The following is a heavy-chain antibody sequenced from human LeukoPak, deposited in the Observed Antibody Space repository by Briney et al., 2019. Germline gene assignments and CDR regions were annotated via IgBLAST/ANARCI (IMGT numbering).Heavy chain of an antibody. CDR3: AKWKASENAFDI. CDR1: GDSISYYY. D-gene: IGHD1-1*01. V-gene: IGHV4-59*12. Sequence: PSETLSLTCTVSGDSISYYYWNWIRQPPGKGLEWIGYIHYTGNNNYNPSLKSRVTMSVDTSKSQFSLKLSSLTAADTAIYYCAKWKASENAFDIWGQGTMVTVSS. J-gene: IGHJ3*02. CDR2: IHYTGNN.